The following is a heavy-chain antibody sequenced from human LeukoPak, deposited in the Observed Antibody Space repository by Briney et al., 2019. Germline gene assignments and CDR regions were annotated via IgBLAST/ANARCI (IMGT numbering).Heavy chain of an antibody. CDR1: CDSMSTYY. V-gene: IGHV4-59*01. CDR3: TKGGSYYRTMI. CDR2: IYYSGTT. J-gene: IGHJ3*02. Sequence: PSETLSLTRTVSCDSMSTYYWSWIRQPPGKGLEWIGYIYYSGTTSYNPSLNSRVTISVETSKNQFSLDLNSVTAADTAVYYCTKGGSYYRTMIWGQGTMVTVSS. D-gene: IGHD3-10*01.